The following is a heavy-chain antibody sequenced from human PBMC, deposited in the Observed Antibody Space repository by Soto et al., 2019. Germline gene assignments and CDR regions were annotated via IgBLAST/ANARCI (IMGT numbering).Heavy chain of an antibody. V-gene: IGHV3-23*01. Sequence: PGASLRLSCAASEFSFSSYALNWVRQAPGKGLEWVSAISATGTTTYYADSVKGRFTISRDNSKRTLFLQMDSLSPEDTAVYYCATYSSPFDYWGQGTLVTVSS. CDR2: ISATGTTT. CDR1: EFSFSSYA. J-gene: IGHJ4*02. D-gene: IGHD6-13*01. CDR3: ATYSSPFDY.